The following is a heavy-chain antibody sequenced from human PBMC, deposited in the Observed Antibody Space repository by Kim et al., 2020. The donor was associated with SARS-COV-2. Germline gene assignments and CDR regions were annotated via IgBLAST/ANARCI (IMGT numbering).Heavy chain of an antibody. V-gene: IGHV5-10-1*01. J-gene: IGHJ6*02. CDR2: IDPSDSYT. CDR1: GYSFTSYW. Sequence: GESLKISCKGSGYSFTSYWISWVRQMPGKGLEWMGRIDPSDSYTNYSPSFQGHVTISADKSISTAYLQWSSLKASDTAMYYCARHEIVTLLEAYWALLGMDVWGQGTTVTVSS. D-gene: IGHD2-21*01. CDR3: ARHEIVTLLEAYWALLGMDV.